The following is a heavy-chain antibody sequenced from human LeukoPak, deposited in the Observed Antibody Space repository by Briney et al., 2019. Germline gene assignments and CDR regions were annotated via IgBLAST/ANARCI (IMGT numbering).Heavy chain of an antibody. Sequence: GGSLRLSCAASGFTFSRYGVHWVRQAPGKGLEWVAVISYDGSNKYYADSVKGRFTISRDNSKNTLYLQMNSLGPEDTAIYYCAKSQDLVVVVAATPADYWGQGTLVTVSS. J-gene: IGHJ4*02. CDR2: ISYDGSNK. D-gene: IGHD2-15*01. CDR1: GFTFSRYG. V-gene: IGHV3-30*18. CDR3: AKSQDLVVVVAATPADY.